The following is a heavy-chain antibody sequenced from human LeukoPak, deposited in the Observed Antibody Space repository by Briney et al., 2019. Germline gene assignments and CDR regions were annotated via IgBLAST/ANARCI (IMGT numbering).Heavy chain of an antibody. V-gene: IGHV3-23*01. CDR2: ISGSGGST. CDR1: GFTFSSYA. Sequence: GGSLRLSCAASGFTFSSYAMSWVRQAPGKGLEWVSAISGSGGSTYYADSVKGRFTISRDNSKNTLYLQMNSLRAEDTAVYYCAKGGYDFWSGYYGFDYWGQGTLVTVSS. CDR3: AKGGYDFWSGYYGFDY. D-gene: IGHD3-3*01. J-gene: IGHJ4*02.